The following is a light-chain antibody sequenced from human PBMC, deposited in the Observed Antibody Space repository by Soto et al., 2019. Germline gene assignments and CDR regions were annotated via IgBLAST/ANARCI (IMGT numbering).Light chain of an antibody. V-gene: IGKV3-15*01. J-gene: IGKJ1*01. CDR3: HQYNFWPS. CDR1: QTVSSN. CDR2: GTS. Sequence: EIVMTQSPATLSVSPGERVTLSCRASQTVSSNLAWYQQKPGQSPRLLISGTSTRATGIPARFSGSGSGTEFTLTISSLQSEDFAVYYCHQYNFWPSFGQGTK.